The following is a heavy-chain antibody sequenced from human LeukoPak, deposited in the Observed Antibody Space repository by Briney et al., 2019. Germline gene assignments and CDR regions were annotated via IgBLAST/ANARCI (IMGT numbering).Heavy chain of an antibody. CDR3: ARADATGYYDYVWGSYRPGFFDY. V-gene: IGHV4-30-4*01. J-gene: IGHJ4*02. D-gene: IGHD3-16*02. Sequence: SETLSLTCTVSGGSISSGDYYWSWIRQPPGKGLEWIGYIYYSGSTYYNPSLKSRVTISVDTSKNQFSLKLSSVTAADTAVYYCARADATGYYDYVWGSYRPGFFDYWGQGTLVTVSS. CDR2: IYYSGST. CDR1: GGSISSGDYY.